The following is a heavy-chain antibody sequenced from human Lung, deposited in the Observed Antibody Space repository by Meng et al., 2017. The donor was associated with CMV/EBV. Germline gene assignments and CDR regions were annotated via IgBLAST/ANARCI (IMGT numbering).Heavy chain of an antibody. D-gene: IGHD1-26*01. V-gene: IGHV3-21*01. J-gene: IGHJ4*02. CDR1: GFTFSGYS. Sequence: SCVASGFTFSGYSMNWVRQTPGKGLEWVSSITSRSSNTYYSDSVKGRFTISRDNAKNSLYLQMNSLRDEDTAVYYCARDQIRGVVGARPRGPGDLXGQGXLVTVSS. CDR3: ARDQIRGVVGARPRGPGDL. CDR2: ITSRSSNT.